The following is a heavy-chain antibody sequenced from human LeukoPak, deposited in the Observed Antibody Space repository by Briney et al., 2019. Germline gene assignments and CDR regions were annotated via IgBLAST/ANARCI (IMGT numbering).Heavy chain of an antibody. Sequence: GGSLRLSCAASGFTLSSYAMSWVRQAPGKGLEWVSAISGSGGSTYYADSVKGRFTISRDNSKNTLYLQMNSLRAEDTAVYYCAKATRVVTYYFDYWGQGTLVTVSS. CDR2: ISGSGGST. CDR1: GFTLSSYA. CDR3: AKATRVVTYYFDY. V-gene: IGHV3-23*01. J-gene: IGHJ4*02. D-gene: IGHD4-23*01.